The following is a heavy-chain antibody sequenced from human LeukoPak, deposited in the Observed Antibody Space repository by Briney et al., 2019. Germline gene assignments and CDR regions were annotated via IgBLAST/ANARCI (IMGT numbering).Heavy chain of an antibody. D-gene: IGHD6-13*01. CDR3: ARGGGYSSLHFDY. Sequence: SETLFLTCTVSGYSISSGYYWGWIRQPPGKGLEWIGSIYHSGSTYYNPSLKSRVTISVDTSKNQFSLKLSSVTAADTAVYYCARGGGYSSLHFDYWGQGTLVTVSS. J-gene: IGHJ4*02. CDR1: GYSISSGYY. CDR2: IYHSGST. V-gene: IGHV4-38-2*02.